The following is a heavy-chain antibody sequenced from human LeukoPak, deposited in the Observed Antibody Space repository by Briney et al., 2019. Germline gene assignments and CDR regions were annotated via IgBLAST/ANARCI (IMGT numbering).Heavy chain of an antibody. Sequence: PSETLSLTCTVSGGSISYYYWSWIRQPPGKGLEWIGYIYTSGSTKYNASLNSRVTISVDTSKNQFSLKLSSVTAADTAVYYCARHGPSHYYDYHINVWGKGTTVTVSS. V-gene: IGHV4-4*09. J-gene: IGHJ6*03. CDR2: IYTSGST. CDR3: ARHGPSHYYDYHINV. CDR1: GGSISYYY.